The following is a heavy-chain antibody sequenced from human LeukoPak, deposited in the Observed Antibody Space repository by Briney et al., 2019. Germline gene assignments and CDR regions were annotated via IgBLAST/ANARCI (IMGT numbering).Heavy chain of an antibody. CDR3: TTIPNSVFDY. J-gene: IGHJ4*02. V-gene: IGHV3-11*01. Sequence: TGGSLRLSCAASGFIFSDSYMSWIRQAPGKGPDWVSKISSRGMTIDYADSVKGRFTISRDNSKNTLYLQMNSLRAEDTAVYYCTTIPNSVFDYWGQGTLVTVSS. CDR1: GFIFSDSY. CDR2: ISSRGMTI. D-gene: IGHD4-23*01.